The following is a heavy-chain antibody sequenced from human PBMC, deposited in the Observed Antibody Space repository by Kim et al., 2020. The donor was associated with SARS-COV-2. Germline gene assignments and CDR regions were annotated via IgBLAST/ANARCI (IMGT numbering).Heavy chain of an antibody. V-gene: IGHV4-31*02. CDR3: ARALWFGAGVWFDP. D-gene: IGHD3-10*01. Sequence: NPPRQSRVTRSVDTAKTQFSLKRSSVTAADTAVYYCARALWFGAGVWFDPWGQGTLVTVSS. J-gene: IGHJ5*02.